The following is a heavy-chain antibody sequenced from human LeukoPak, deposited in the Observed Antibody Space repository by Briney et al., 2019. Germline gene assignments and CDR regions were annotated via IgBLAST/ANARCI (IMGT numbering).Heavy chain of an antibody. CDR2: MSPHNGHT. V-gene: IGHV1-8*01. Sequence: ASVKVSCKASGYTFIDYDINWVRQAPGQGLEWMGLMSPHNGHTEYAQNFQGRVTMTRDTSTGTAYMELRSLRSEDTAVYYCARRTPRCGGTCYDAFDVWGQGTMVTVSS. J-gene: IGHJ3*01. CDR1: GYTFIDYD. CDR3: ARRTPRCGGTCYDAFDV. D-gene: IGHD2-21*01.